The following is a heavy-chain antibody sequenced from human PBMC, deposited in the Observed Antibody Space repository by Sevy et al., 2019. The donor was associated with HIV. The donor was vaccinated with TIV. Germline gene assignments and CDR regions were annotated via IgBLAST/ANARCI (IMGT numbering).Heavy chain of an antibody. V-gene: IGHV3-49*04. J-gene: IGHJ6*02. CDR1: GFTSGDYI. CDR2: IRSKTYGGTT. Sequence: GGSLRLSCTPSGFTSGDYILTWVRQTPGKGLEWVGFIRSKTYGGTTEYDASVKGRFTISRDDSKNVAYLRMNSLKTEDTAVYYCTRTSYYYDSGSYYGMDVWGQGTTVTVSS. CDR3: TRTSYYYDSGSYYGMDV. D-gene: IGHD3-10*01.